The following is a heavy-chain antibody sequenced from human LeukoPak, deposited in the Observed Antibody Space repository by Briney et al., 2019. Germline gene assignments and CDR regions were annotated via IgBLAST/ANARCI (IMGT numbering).Heavy chain of an antibody. Sequence: RGRRSMEQKRIGYIYYSGSTNYNPSLKSRVTISVDTSKNQFSLKLSSVTAADTDVYTCERGDVGATLLWFFDLWGCGPVVTVSS. CDR3: ERGDVGATLLWFFDL. D-gene: IGHD1-26*01. CDR2: IYYSGST. V-gene: IGHV4-59*01. J-gene: IGHJ2*01.